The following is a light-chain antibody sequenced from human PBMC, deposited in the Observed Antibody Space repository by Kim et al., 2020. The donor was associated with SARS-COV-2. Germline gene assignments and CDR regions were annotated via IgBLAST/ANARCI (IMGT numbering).Light chain of an antibody. CDR3: QQRSKWPLT. CDR2: DAS. Sequence: DIVLTQSPATLSLSPGERATLSCRASQSVSTYLAWYQHKPGQAPRLLIYDASARATGIPARFSGSGSETDFTLTISSLETEDFAVYYCQQRSKWPLTFGGGTKVDIK. V-gene: IGKV3-11*01. CDR1: QSVSTY. J-gene: IGKJ4*01.